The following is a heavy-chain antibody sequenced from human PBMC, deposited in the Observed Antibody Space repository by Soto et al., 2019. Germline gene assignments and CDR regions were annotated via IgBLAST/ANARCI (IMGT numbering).Heavy chain of an antibody. J-gene: IGHJ6*02. CDR3: TTHSSSWYIYYYYYGMDV. D-gene: IGHD6-13*01. V-gene: IGHV3-15*01. Sequence: AGGSLRLSCAASGFTFSNAWMSWVRQAPGKGLEWVGRIKSKTDGGTTDYAAPVKGRFTISRDDSKNTLYLQMNSLKTEDTAVYYCTTHSSSWYIYYYYYGMDVWGQGTTVTVS. CDR1: GFTFSNAW. CDR2: IKSKTDGGTT.